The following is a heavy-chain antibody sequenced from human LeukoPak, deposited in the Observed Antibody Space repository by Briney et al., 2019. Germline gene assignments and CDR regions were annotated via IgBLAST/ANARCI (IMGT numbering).Heavy chain of an antibody. CDR1: GFTFSSCG. V-gene: IGHV3-21*01. D-gene: IGHD1-14*01. CDR3: ATETIGRHYDY. Sequence: HPGGPLRLSCAASGFTFSSCGFNWVRQAPGKGLEWVSSIGPTGTDRYYADSVRGRFTISRDNAKNSMYLQMDSLRDEDTAVYYCATETIGRHYDYWGQGTLLTVSS. J-gene: IGHJ4*02. CDR2: IGPTGTDR.